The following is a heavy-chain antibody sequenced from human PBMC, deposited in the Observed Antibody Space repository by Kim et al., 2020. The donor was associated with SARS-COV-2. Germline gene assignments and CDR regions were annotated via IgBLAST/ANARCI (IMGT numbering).Heavy chain of an antibody. V-gene: IGHV3-23*01. J-gene: IGHJ4*02. CDR3: AKQDTADY. CDR2: GGST. D-gene: IGHD5-18*01. Sequence: GGSTYYADSVKGRFTISRDNSKNTLYLQMNSLRAEDTAVYYCAKQDTADYWGQGTLVTVSS.